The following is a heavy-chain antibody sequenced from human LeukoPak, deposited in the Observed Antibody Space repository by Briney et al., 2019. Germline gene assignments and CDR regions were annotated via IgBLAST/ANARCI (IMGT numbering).Heavy chain of an antibody. CDR2: IYPGDSDT. CDR1: GYSFTSYW. J-gene: IGHJ4*02. V-gene: IGHV5-51*01. Sequence: GGSLKISLKGSGYSFTSYWIVWVRQMPGKGLEWMGIIYPGDSDTRYRPSFQCQVTISADKSISTAYLQWSSLKASDTAMYYCARFDYSNDVIDYWGQGTLVTVSS. CDR3: ARFDYSNDVIDY. D-gene: IGHD4-11*01.